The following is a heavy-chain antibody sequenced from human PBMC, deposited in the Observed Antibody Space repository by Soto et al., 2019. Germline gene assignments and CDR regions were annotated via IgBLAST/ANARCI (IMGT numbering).Heavy chain of an antibody. Sequence: GSLRLSCAASGFTLSSYGMHWVRQAPGKGLEWVAVISYDGSNKYYADSVKGRFTISRDNSKNTLYLQMNSLRAEDTAVYYCAKDRRGSSVLRYFDWLAYGMDVWGQGTTVTVSS. CDR1: GFTLSSYG. J-gene: IGHJ6*02. CDR3: AKDRRGSSVLRYFDWLAYGMDV. D-gene: IGHD3-9*01. CDR2: ISYDGSNK. V-gene: IGHV3-30*18.